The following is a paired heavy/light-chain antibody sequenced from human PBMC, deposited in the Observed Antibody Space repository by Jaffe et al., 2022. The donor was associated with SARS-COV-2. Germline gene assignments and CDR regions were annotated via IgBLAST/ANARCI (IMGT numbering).Heavy chain of an antibody. V-gene: IGHV4-59*08. J-gene: IGHJ4*02. CDR2: INYSGST. Sequence: QVQLQESGPGLVKPSETLSLTCTVSGGSISSYFWSWIRQPPGKGLEWIAYINYSGSTNYNPSLKSRVTISIDTSKNQLSLTLSSVTAADTAVYYCARHDSVVIAATRAYPLDSWGQGTLVTVTS. CDR1: GGSISSYF. CDR3: ARHDSVVIAATRAYPLDS. D-gene: IGHD2-15*01.
Light chain of an antibody. CDR3: MQDVQSPRT. CDR2: LGS. J-gene: IGKJ3*01. CDR1: QSLMHSNGYNY. Sequence: DIVMTQSPLSLPVTPGEPASISCRSSQSLMHSNGYNYLEWYLQKPGQSPQVLIYLGSIRASGVPDRFSGSGSGTDFTLKISRVEAEDVGVYYCMQDVQSPRTFGPGTRVDI. V-gene: IGKV2-28*01.